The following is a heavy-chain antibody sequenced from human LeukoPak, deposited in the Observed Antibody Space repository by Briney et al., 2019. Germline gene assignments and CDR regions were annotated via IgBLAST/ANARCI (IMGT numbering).Heavy chain of an antibody. V-gene: IGHV3-23*01. J-gene: IGHJ4*02. CDR2: LSGSGGST. D-gene: IGHD3-22*01. Sequence: PGGSLRLSCAASGFTVSSNYMSWVRQAPGKGLEWVAGLSGSGGSTYYADSVKGRFTISRDNPKNTLYLQMNSLRAEDTAVYFCAKRGVVIRVILVGFHKEAYYFDSWGQGALVTVSS. CDR1: GFTVSSNY. CDR3: AKRGVVIRVILVGFHKEAYYFDS.